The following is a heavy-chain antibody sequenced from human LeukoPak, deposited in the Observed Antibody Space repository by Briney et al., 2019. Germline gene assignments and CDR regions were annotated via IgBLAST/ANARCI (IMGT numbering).Heavy chain of an antibody. D-gene: IGHD3-3*01. CDR3: ARTTYYDFWSGYYFGSYYYYMDV. V-gene: IGHV4-4*07. J-gene: IGHJ6*03. CDR1: GGSISSYY. CDR2: IYTSGST. Sequence: SETLSLTCTVSGGSISSYYWSWIRQPAGKGLEWIGRIYTSGSTNYNPSLKSRVTMSVDTSKNQFSLKLSSVTAADTAVYYRARTTYYDFWSGYYFGSYYYYMDVWGKGTTVTVSS.